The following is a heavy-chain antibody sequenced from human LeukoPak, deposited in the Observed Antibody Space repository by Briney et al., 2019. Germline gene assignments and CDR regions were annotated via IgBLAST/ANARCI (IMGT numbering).Heavy chain of an antibody. Sequence: GGSLRLSCEASGFTFNGHWMHWVRQAPGKGLEWVSSISSGSSYIYYADSVKGRFTISRDNAKNSLYLQMNSLRAEDTAVYYCARAGNYYGRHTNWFDPWGQGTLVTVSS. CDR3: ARAGNYYGRHTNWFDP. CDR1: GFTFNGHW. V-gene: IGHV3-21*01. D-gene: IGHD3-10*01. CDR2: ISSGSSYI. J-gene: IGHJ5*02.